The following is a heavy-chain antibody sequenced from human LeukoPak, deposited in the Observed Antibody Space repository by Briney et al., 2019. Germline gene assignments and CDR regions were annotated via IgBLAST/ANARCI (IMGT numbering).Heavy chain of an antibody. CDR3: ARSSYYDILTGYYRHDAFDI. Sequence: PGGSLRLSCAASGFTVSSNYMSWVRQAPGKGLEWVSVIYSGGSTYYADSVKGRFTISRDNSKNTLYLQMDSLRAEDTAVYYCARSSYYDILTGYYRHDAFDIWGQGTMVTVSS. J-gene: IGHJ3*02. CDR1: GFTVSSNY. D-gene: IGHD3-9*01. CDR2: IYSGGST. V-gene: IGHV3-66*01.